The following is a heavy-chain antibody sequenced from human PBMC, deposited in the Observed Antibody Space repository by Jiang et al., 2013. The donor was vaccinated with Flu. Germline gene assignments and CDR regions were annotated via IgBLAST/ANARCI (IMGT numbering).Heavy chain of an antibody. CDR1: GDSVSNNSAA. CDR3: ARVIREATIFGSDYYYYGMDV. J-gene: IGHJ6*02. D-gene: IGHD3-3*01. Sequence: SQTLSLTCAISGDSVSNNSAAWNWIRQSPSRGLEWLGRTYYRSKWYNDYEVSVKSRITINPDTSKNQFSLQLNSVTPEDTAVYYCARVIREATIFGSDYYYYGMDVWGQGDHGHRLL. V-gene: IGHV6-1*01. CDR2: TYYRSKWYN.